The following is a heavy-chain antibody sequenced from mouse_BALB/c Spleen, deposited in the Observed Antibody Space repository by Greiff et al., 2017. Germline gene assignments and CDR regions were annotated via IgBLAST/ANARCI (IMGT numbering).Heavy chain of an antibody. J-gene: IGHJ3*01. V-gene: IGHV5-9-4*01. CDR1: GFTFSSYA. CDR3: AIYYYGSSDAWFAY. Sequence: EVQGVESGGGLVKPGGSLKLSCAASGFTFSSYAMSWVRQSPEKRLEWVAEISSGGSYTYYPDTVTGRFTISRDNAKNTLYLEMSSLRSEDTAMYYCAIYYYGSSDAWFAYWGQGTLVTVSA. CDR2: ISSGGSYT. D-gene: IGHD1-1*01.